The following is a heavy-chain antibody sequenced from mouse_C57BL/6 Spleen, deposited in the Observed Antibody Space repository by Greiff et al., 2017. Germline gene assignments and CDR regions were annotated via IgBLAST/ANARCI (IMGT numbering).Heavy chain of an antibody. Sequence: QVQLQQPGAELVKPGASVKLSCKASGYTFTSYWMHWVKQRPGQGLEWIGMIHPNSGSTNYNEKFKSKATLTVDKSSSTAYMQLSSLTSEDSAVYYCAVDSSGYGDFDYWGQGTTLTVSS. CDR1: GYTFTSYW. J-gene: IGHJ2*01. CDR3: AVDSSGYGDFDY. CDR2: IHPNSGST. D-gene: IGHD3-2*02. V-gene: IGHV1-64*01.